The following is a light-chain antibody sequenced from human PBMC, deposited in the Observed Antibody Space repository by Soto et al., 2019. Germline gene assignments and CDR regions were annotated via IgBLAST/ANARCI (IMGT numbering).Light chain of an antibody. CDR1: QSVNSNY. J-gene: IGKJ5*01. CDR2: GIS. V-gene: IGKV3-20*01. Sequence: MLLSQSPALLSVSPGESATLACRASQSVNSNYLAWYQQHPGQPPRLLIYGISTRATGIPARFRGSGSGIALSLLISSPEPKYSAVYYAQQYSESAITLGPGTRLEIK. CDR3: QQYSESAIT.